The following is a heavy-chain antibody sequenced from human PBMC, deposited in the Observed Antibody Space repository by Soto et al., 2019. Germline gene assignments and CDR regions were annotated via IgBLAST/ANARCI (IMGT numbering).Heavy chain of an antibody. Sequence: GGSLRLSCAASGFTFSSYAMHWVRQAPGKGLEWVAVISYDGSNKYYADSVKGRFTISRDNSKNTLYLQMNSLRAEDTAVYHCARARSEMATILYFDYWGQGTLVTVSS. J-gene: IGHJ4*02. D-gene: IGHD5-12*01. CDR1: GFTFSSYA. CDR3: ARARSEMATILYFDY. CDR2: ISYDGSNK. V-gene: IGHV3-30-3*01.